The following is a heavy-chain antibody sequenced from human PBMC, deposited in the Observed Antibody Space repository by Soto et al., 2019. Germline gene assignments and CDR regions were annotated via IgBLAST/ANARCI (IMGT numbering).Heavy chain of an antibody. Sequence: ASVKVSCKASGYTFTYYAMHWVRRAPGQRLEWMGWINTGYGNTEYAQKFQGRVTTTRDTSASTAYMELSSLTSEDTAVYYCARDRYYGSGTYNYFDYWGQGALVTVSS. D-gene: IGHD3-10*01. V-gene: IGHV1-3*04. CDR2: INTGYGNT. J-gene: IGHJ4*02. CDR1: GYTFTYYA. CDR3: ARDRYYGSGTYNYFDY.